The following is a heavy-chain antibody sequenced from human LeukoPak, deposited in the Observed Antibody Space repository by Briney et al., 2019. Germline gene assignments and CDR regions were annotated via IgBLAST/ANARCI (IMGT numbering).Heavy chain of an antibody. CDR3: ARGDHGDSGKFDY. V-gene: IGHV4-59*01. CDR1: GVSIINYY. Sequence: SETLSLTCTVSGVSIINYYWNWIRQPPGKGLEWIGYISYSGSTNYNPSLKSRVTILVDTSKSQFSLKLSSVTAEDTAVYYCARGDHGDSGKFDYWGQGTLVTVSS. J-gene: IGHJ4*02. CDR2: ISYSGST. D-gene: IGHD4-17*01.